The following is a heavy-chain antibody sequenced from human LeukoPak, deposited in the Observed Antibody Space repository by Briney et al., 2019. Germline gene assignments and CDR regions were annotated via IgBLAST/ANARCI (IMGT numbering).Heavy chain of an antibody. Sequence: GGSLRLSCAASGFTFSSYVMHWVRQATGKGLEWVSAIGTAGDTYYPGSVKGRFTISRENAKNSLYLQMNSLRAGDTAVYYCARGTWSGYLKYFDYWGQGTLVTVSS. CDR3: ARGTWSGYLKYFDY. CDR1: GFTFSSYV. J-gene: IGHJ4*02. D-gene: IGHD3-3*01. CDR2: IGTAGDT. V-gene: IGHV3-13*01.